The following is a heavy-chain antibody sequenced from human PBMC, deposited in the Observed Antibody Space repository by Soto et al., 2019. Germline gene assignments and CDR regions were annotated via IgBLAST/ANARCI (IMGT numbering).Heavy chain of an antibody. J-gene: IGHJ4*02. D-gene: IGHD1-7*01. CDR2: SSATGSGR. V-gene: IGHV3-23*01. CDR1: GFTFSSYG. CDR3: AKDGRAGGNYGFDSDF. Sequence: EVQLLESGGGLVQPGGSLTLSCAASGFTFSSYGMTWVRQAPGKGLEWVSFSSATGSGRYYADSVKGRFTISRDNSKNTRYLQMSSPTAAETAVYYCAKDGRAGGNYGFDSDFWGQGALVIVSS.